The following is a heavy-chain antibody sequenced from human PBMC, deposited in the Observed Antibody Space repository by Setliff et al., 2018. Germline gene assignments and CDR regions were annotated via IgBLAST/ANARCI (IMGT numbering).Heavy chain of an antibody. CDR1: GFIFKNYI. CDR2: ISGSSSDI. V-gene: IGHV3-21*04. CDR3: AKCSSWHSHYPHFNY. Sequence: PGGSLRLSCAASGFIFKNYIMTWVRQAPGKGLEWVASISGSSSDIYYADPVKGRFTISRDNSKNTLCLQMNSLRAEDTAIYYCAKCSSWHSHYPHFNYWGQGTLVTVSS. D-gene: IGHD6-13*01. J-gene: IGHJ4*02.